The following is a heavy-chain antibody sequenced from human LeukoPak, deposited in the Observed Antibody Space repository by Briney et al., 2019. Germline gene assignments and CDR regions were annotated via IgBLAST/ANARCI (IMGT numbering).Heavy chain of an antibody. J-gene: IGHJ6*03. CDR2: ISGRGGST. V-gene: IGHV3-23*01. CDR1: GFTFSSYA. Sequence: PGGSLRLSCAASGFTFSSYAMSWVRQAPVKGLEWVSAISGRGGSTYYADSVKGRFTISRDNSKNTLSLQMNSLSAEDTAVYYCAKDSYYYGSGSYYNVYYYYYMDVWGKGTTVTISS. D-gene: IGHD3-10*01. CDR3: AKDSYYYGSGSYYNVYYYYYMDV.